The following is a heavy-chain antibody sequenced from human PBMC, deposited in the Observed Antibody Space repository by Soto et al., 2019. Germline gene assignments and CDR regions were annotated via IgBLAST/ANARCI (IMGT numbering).Heavy chain of an antibody. V-gene: IGHV4-4*02. CDR3: ARVALRPLGQNWFDP. D-gene: IGHD2-15*01. CDR1: SGSISSSNW. Sequence: QVQLQESGPGLVKPSGTLSLTCSVSSGSISSSNWWSWVRQPPGKGLEWIGEIYHSGSTNYNPSLKSRVTISVDKSKNQFSLKLSSVTAADTAVYYCARVALRPLGQNWFDPWGQGTLVTVSS. CDR2: IYHSGST. J-gene: IGHJ5*02.